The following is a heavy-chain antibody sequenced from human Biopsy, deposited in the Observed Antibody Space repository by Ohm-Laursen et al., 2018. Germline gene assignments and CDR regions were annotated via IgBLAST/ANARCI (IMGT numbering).Heavy chain of an antibody. V-gene: IGHV4-34*01. CDR1: GGSFNGYF. D-gene: IGHD6-13*01. J-gene: IGHJ6*02. CDR3: ARVPLPGIGAAYQGRFLYGMDV. Sequence: SETLSLTWAVYGGSFNGYFWSWIRQPPGKGLEWIGDITQSESTNYSPSLKSRVTISVDTAKKQFSLSLRSVTAADTAVYYCARVPLPGIGAAYQGRFLYGMDVWGQGTTVSVSS. CDR2: ITQSEST.